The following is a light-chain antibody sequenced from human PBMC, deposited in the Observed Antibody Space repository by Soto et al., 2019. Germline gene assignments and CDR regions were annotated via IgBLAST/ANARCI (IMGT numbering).Light chain of an antibody. CDR3: QQYYSYPPWT. J-gene: IGKJ1*01. CDR1: QSVGTN. Sequence: EIVMTQSPATLSVSPGERGTLSCRASQSVGTNLAWYQHKPGQAPRLLIHGASTRATGIPDRFSGSGSGTEFTLTISSLQSEDFAVYYCQQYYSYPPWTFGQGTKVEIK. CDR2: GAS. V-gene: IGKV3-15*01.